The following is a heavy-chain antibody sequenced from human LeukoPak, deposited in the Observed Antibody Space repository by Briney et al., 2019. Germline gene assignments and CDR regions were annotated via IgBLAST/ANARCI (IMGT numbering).Heavy chain of an antibody. V-gene: IGHV4-59*08. D-gene: IGHD6-13*01. CDR3: ARLSAAYYGMDV. J-gene: IGHJ6*02. CDR2: TYYSGST. CDR1: GGSISSYY. Sequence: PSETLSLTCTVSGGSISSYYWSWIRQPPGKGLEWIGYTYYSGSTNYNPSLKSRVTIPVDTSKNQFSLKLSSVTAADTAVYYCARLSAAYYGMDVWGQGTTVTVSS.